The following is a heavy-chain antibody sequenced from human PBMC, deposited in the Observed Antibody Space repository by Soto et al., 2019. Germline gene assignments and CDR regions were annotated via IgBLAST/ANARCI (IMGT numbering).Heavy chain of an antibody. CDR2: IIPVLSMS. CDR3: VRDRLRGYDNSGFYS. CDR1: GDTFNTYT. J-gene: IGHJ5*02. V-gene: IGHV1-69*04. Sequence: SVKVSCKTSGDTFNTYTFAWVRQAPGQGLEWMGRIIPVLSMSTYAQNFQGRVSLIADTSTATVSMELRNLKSDDTAVYYCVRDRLRGYDNSGFYSWGQGTLVNVSS. D-gene: IGHD3-22*01.